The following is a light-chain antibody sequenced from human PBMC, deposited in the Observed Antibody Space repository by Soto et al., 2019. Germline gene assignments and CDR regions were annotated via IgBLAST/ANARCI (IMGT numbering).Light chain of an antibody. CDR2: GNS. CDR3: QCQDSSPSGSV. V-gene: IGLV1-40*01. CDR1: SSNIGAGFD. J-gene: IGLJ1*01. Sequence: QSVLTQPPSVSGAPGQRVTISCTGSSSNIGAGFDAHWYQQLPGTAPKVLIYGNSNRPSGDPARCTASKSATSPSLAITGRQSEDEPDYYGQCQDSSPSGSVFGSGT.